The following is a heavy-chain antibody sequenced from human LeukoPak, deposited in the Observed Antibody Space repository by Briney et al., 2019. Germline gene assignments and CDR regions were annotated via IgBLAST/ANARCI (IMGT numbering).Heavy chain of an antibody. V-gene: IGHV1-18*01. J-gene: IGHJ4*02. D-gene: IGHD3-16*02. Sequence: GASVKVTCKASGYTFTSYGISWVRQAPGQGLEWMGWISAYNGNTNYAQKLQGRVTMTTDTSTSKAYMELRSLRSDDTAVYYCARGYYDYVWGSYRCVYFDYWGQGTLVTVSS. CDR2: ISAYNGNT. CDR1: GYTFTSYG. CDR3: ARGYYDYVWGSYRCVYFDY.